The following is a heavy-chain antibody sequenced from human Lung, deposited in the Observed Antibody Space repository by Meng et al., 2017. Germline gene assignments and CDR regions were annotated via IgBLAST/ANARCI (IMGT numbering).Heavy chain of an antibody. V-gene: IGHV4-34*01. CDR2: INHSGST. Sequence: VHLRQWGAGLLKPSETLSPTCVVSGGSFSDYYWSWIRQPPGKGLEWIGEINHSGSTNYNPSLESRATISVDTSQNNLSLKLSSVTAADSAVYYCARGPTTMAHDFDYWGQGTLVTVSS. D-gene: IGHD4-11*01. J-gene: IGHJ4*02. CDR1: GGSFSDYY. CDR3: ARGPTTMAHDFDY.